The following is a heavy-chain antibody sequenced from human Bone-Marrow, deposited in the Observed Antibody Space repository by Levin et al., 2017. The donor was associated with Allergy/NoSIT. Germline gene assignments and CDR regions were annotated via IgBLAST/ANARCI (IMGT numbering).Heavy chain of an antibody. CDR2: INPNSGGT. CDR1: GYTFTGYY. CDR3: ARDPNYDFWSGGDAFDI. J-gene: IGHJ3*02. D-gene: IGHD3-3*01. Sequence: ASVKVSCKASGYTFTGYYMHWVRQAPGQGLEWMGRINPNSGGTNYAQKFQGRVTMTRDTSISTAYMELSRLRSDDTAVYYCARDPNYDFWSGGDAFDIWGQGTMVTVSS. V-gene: IGHV1-2*06.